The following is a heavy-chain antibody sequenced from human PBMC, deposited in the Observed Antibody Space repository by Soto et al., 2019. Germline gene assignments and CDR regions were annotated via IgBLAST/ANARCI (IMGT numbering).Heavy chain of an antibody. Sequence: QVQLVQSGAEVKKPGASVRVSCKASGYTFTNYGISWVRQAPGQGLVWIGWISAYNAETIYAQQLQGRVTMTTDTSTSTAYMELMSMRSDDTAMYFCARVRSYLPEDYWGQGTLVTVSS. V-gene: IGHV1-18*01. J-gene: IGHJ4*02. CDR2: ISAYNAET. CDR1: GYTFTNYG. CDR3: ARVRSYLPEDY.